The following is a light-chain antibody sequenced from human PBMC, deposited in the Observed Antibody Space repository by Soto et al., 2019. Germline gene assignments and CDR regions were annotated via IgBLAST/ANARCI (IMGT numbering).Light chain of an antibody. CDR2: GAS. Sequence: EIVMTQSPATLSVSPGERATLSCRASQSVSSNLAWYQQKPGQAPRLLIYGASTRATGIPARFSGSGSGTEVTLTISSLQSEDFACYYCQQYNNGWTFGQGTKVEIK. CDR1: QSVSSN. J-gene: IGKJ1*01. V-gene: IGKV3-15*01. CDR3: QQYNNGWT.